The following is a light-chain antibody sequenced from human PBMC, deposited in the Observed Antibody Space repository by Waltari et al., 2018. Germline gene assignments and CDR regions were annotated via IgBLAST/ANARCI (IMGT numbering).Light chain of an antibody. CDR1: QSVNKY. Sequence: EIVLTQSPATLSLSPGESATLSCRASQSVNKYLDWFQQKPGQAPRLLIYGASNRAAGIPARFSGSGSGTDFTLTISSLEPEDLAVYYCLKRAGGPLFGGGTKVE. CDR2: GAS. J-gene: IGKJ4*01. V-gene: IGKV3-11*01. CDR3: LKRAGGPL.